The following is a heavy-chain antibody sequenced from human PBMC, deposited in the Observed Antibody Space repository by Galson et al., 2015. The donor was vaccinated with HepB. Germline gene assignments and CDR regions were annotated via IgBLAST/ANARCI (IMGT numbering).Heavy chain of an antibody. V-gene: IGHV1-18*01. CDR3: ARARYSSSPPDY. CDR2: ISFYNDNA. D-gene: IGHD6-6*01. Sequence: SVKVSCKASGYSFHNYGISWVRQAPGQGLEWMGWISFYNDNANYAQNLQGRVTMTTDTSTTTAYMELKSLRSDDTAVYYCARARYSSSPPDYWGQGTLVSVSS. J-gene: IGHJ4*02. CDR1: GYSFHNYG.